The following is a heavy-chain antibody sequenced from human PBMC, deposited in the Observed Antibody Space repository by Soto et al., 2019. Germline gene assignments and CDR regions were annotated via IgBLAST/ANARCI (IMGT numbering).Heavy chain of an antibody. Sequence: QVQLVQSGAEVKKPGASVKVSCKASGYTFTNFGISWVRQAPGQGLEWMGWISAYNGNTNYAQNFQGRGTMTTDTCTSTAYMAVTSLRSEDTGVYFCARGGTPTDYWGQGTLVTVSS. CDR3: ARGGTPTDY. CDR1: GYTFTNFG. D-gene: IGHD3-16*01. CDR2: ISAYNGNT. J-gene: IGHJ4*02. V-gene: IGHV1-18*01.